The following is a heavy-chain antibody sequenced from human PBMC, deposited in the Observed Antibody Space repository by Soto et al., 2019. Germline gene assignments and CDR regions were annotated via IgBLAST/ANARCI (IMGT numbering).Heavy chain of an antibody. CDR2: IYPGDSDT. Sequence: GESLKISCKGSGYSFTTYGIGWVRQIPGKGLEWMGIIYPGDSDTRYSPSFQGQVTISVDKSITTAYLQWSSLKASDTAIYYCARRPYSSSLRYYFDYWGQGTLVTVSS. J-gene: IGHJ4*02. CDR3: ARRPYSSSLRYYFDY. V-gene: IGHV5-51*01. D-gene: IGHD6-6*01. CDR1: GYSFTTYG.